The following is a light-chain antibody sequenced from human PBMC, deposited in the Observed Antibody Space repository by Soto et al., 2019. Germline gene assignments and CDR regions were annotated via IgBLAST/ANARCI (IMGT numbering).Light chain of an antibody. CDR1: QSISSW. Sequence: DIQMTPSPSTLSASLGDRVIITCRASQSISSWLAWYQQKPGKAPKLLIYDASSLESGVPSRFSVSGSGTDFTLIISSLQPEDSATYYCQQSYSIPLWTFGQGTKVDIK. V-gene: IGKV1-5*01. CDR3: QQSYSIPLWT. CDR2: DAS. J-gene: IGKJ1*01.